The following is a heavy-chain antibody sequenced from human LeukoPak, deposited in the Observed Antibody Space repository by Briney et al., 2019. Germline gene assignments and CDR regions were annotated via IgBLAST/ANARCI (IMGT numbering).Heavy chain of an antibody. CDR3: ATSAAGPEVLEFDY. CDR2: ISAYNGNT. CDR1: GYTFTSYG. D-gene: IGHD6-13*01. V-gene: IGHV1-18*01. Sequence: ASVKVSCKASGYTFTSYGISWVRQAPGQGLEWMGWISAYNGNTNYAQKLQGRVTMTEDTSTDTAYMELSSLRSEDTAVYYCATSAAGPEVLEFDYWGQGTLVTVSS. J-gene: IGHJ4*02.